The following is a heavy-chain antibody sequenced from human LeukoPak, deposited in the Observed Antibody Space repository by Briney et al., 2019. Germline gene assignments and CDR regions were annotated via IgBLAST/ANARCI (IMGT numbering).Heavy chain of an antibody. J-gene: IGHJ5*02. CDR3: ARDREQWLVKANNNWFDP. CDR2: IRYDGSNK. Sequence: GGSLRLSCAASGFTFSSYWMSWVRQAPGKGLEWVAFIRYDGSNKYYADSVKGRFTISRDNSKNTLYLQMNSLRAEDTAVYYCARDREQWLVKANNNWFDPWGQGTLVTVSS. V-gene: IGHV3-30*02. D-gene: IGHD6-19*01. CDR1: GFTFSSYW.